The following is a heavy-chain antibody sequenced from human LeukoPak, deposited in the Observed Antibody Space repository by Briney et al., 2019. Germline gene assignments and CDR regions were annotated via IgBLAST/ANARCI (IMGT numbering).Heavy chain of an antibody. D-gene: IGHD1-26*01. J-gene: IGHJ3*02. V-gene: IGHV4-34*01. CDR1: GGSFSGYY. CDR2: INHSGST. CDR3: ARGRDADSGSYYVYAFDI. Sequence: SETLSLTCAVYGGSFSGYYWSWIRQPPGKGLEWIGEINHSGSTNYNPSLKSRVTISVDTSKNQFSLKLSSVTAADTAVYYCARGRDADSGSYYVYAFDIWGQGTMVTVSS.